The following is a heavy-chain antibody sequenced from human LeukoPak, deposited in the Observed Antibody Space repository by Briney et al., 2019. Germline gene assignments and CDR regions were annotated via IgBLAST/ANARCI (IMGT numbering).Heavy chain of an antibody. D-gene: IGHD1-1*01. CDR2: IYYSGST. CDR3: ARGPGVARYHSGWFDP. V-gene: IGHV4-31*03. J-gene: IGHJ5*02. CDR1: GGSISSGGYY. Sequence: PSQTLSLTCTVSGGSISSGGYYWSWIRQHPGKGLEWIGYIYYSGSTYYNPSLKSRVTISVDTSKNQFSLKLSSVTAADTAVYYCARGPGVARYHSGWFDPWDQGTLVTVSS.